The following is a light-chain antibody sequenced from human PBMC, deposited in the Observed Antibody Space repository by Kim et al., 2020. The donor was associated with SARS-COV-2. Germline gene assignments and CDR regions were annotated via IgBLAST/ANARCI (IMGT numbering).Light chain of an antibody. CDR1: KLGDKY. V-gene: IGLV3-1*01. CDR2: QDN. CDR3: QAWDSSIVV. Sequence: VSPGQTASITCSGDKLGDKYACWYQQKPGQSPVLVIYQDNKRPSGIPERFSGSNSGNTATLTISGTQAMDEADYYCQAWDSSIVVFGGGTKLTVL. J-gene: IGLJ2*01.